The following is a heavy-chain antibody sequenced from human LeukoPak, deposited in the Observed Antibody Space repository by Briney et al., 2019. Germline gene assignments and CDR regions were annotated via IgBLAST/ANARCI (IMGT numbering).Heavy chain of an antibody. CDR1: GFTFSSYW. D-gene: IGHD3-16*01. CDR2: IDRDGSRI. V-gene: IGHV3-74*01. Sequence: GGSLRLSCAVSGFTFSSYWMHWVRQAPGKGLVWVSRIDRDGSRINYADSVKGRFTISRDNGKNTLFLQVNSLRAEDAAVYYCVRDRDYDYPDYWGQGTLVTVSS. J-gene: IGHJ4*02. CDR3: VRDRDYDYPDY.